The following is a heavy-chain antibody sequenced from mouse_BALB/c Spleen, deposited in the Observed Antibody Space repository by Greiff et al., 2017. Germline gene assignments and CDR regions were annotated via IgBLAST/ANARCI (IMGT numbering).Heavy chain of an antibody. J-gene: IGHJ4*01. V-gene: IGHV5-6-5*01. D-gene: IGHD1-1*01. CDR2: ISSGGST. CDR1: GFTFSSYA. CDR3: ARGGGSREDYAMDY. Sequence: EVKLVESGGGLVKPGGSLKLSCAASGFTFSSYAMSWVRQTPEKRLEWVASISSGGSTNYPDSVQGQFTISGDNSRNILYLQMSSLRSEDTAMYYCARGGGSREDYAMDYWGQGTSVTVSS.